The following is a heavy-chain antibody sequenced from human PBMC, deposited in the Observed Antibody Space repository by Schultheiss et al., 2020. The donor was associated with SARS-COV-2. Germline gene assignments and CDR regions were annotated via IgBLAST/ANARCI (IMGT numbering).Heavy chain of an antibody. CDR2: IKSKTDGGTT. Sequence: GGSLRLSCTASGFTFGDYAMSWVRQAPGKGLEWVGRIKSKTDGGTTDYAAPVKGRFTISRDDSKNTLYLQMNSLKTEDTAVYYCTTASAVAGTDYWGQGTLVTVSS. CDR1: GFTFGDYA. CDR3: TTASAVAGTDY. D-gene: IGHD6-19*01. V-gene: IGHV3-15*01. J-gene: IGHJ4*02.